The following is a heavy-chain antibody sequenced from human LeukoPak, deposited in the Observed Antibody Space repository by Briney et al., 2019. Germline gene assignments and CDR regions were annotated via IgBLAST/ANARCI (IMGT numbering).Heavy chain of an antibody. D-gene: IGHD5-18*01. CDR1: GGSFSNYY. CDR3: ARTTEGGYTYDYFYYYYMDV. Sequence: SETLSLTCTVSGGSFSNYYWSWIRQPPGKGLEWIGYIYYSGSTNYNPSLKSRLTISVDTSKKQFSLKLSSVTAADTAVYYCARTTEGGYTYDYFYYYYMDVWGKGTTVTISS. J-gene: IGHJ6*03. V-gene: IGHV4-59*13. CDR2: IYYSGST.